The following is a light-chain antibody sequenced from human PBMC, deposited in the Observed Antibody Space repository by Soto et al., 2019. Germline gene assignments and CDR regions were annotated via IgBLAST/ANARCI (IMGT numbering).Light chain of an antibody. CDR1: SSDVGTYNY. Sequence: QSALTQPRSVSGSPGQSVTISCIGTSSDVGTYNYVSWYQQHPGKAPKLMLSGVSERPSGVPDRFSGSKSGNTASLTISGLQAEDEADYYCCSYAGSQTYVFGAGTKVTVL. CDR2: GVS. V-gene: IGLV2-11*01. CDR3: CSYAGSQTYV. J-gene: IGLJ1*01.